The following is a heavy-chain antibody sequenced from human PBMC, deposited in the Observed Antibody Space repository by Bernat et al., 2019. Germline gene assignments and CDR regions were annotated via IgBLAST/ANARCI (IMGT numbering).Heavy chain of an antibody. CDR3: ARLTHSYGYLGGVYYFDY. CDR2: IYYSGST. V-gene: IGHV4-39*01. D-gene: IGHD5-18*01. Sequence: QLQLQESGPGLVKPSETLSLTCTVSGGSISSSSYYWGWIRQPPGKGLEWIGSIYYSGSTYYNPSLKSRVTISVDTSKNQFSLKLSSVTAADTAVYYCARLTHSYGYLGGVYYFDYWGQGTLVTVSS. CDR1: GGSISSSSYY. J-gene: IGHJ4*02.